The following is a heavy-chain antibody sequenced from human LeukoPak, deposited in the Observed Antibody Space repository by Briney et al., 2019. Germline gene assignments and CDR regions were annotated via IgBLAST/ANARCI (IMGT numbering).Heavy chain of an antibody. D-gene: IGHD6-13*01. CDR3: ARGVAAAGSDFDN. CDR2: ISSSSSYI. CDR1: GFPFSSYW. V-gene: IGHV3-21*01. J-gene: IGHJ4*02. Sequence: PGGSLTLSCVASGFPFSSYWMTWVRQAPGKGLEWVSSISSSSSYIYYADSVKGRFTISRDNDKNSLYLQMNSLRAEDTAVYYCARGVAAAGSDFDNWGQGTLVTVSS.